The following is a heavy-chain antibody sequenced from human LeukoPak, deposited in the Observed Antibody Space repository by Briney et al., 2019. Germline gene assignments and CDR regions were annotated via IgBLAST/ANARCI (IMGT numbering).Heavy chain of an antibody. CDR1: GFTFSSYE. CDR3: ARMRSWYTGFDY. D-gene: IGHD6-13*01. CDR2: ISGSGSTI. Sequence: GGSLRLSCAASGFTFSSYEMNWVRQAPGKGLEWVSYISGSGSTISYADSVKGRFTISRDNAKNSLYLQMNSLRAEDTAVYYCARMRSWYTGFDYWGQGTLVTVSS. J-gene: IGHJ4*02. V-gene: IGHV3-48*03.